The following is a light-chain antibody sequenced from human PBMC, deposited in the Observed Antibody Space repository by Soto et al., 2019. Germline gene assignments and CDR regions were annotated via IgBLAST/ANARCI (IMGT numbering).Light chain of an antibody. CDR3: QQYDSSSPS. V-gene: IGKV1-5*01. Sequence: DIQMTQSPSTLSASVGDGVTITCRASQNISVWLAWYQQRPGKAPKFLIYDASSLETGVPSRFRGSGSWTGFTLTIRSLQPDDFASYYCQQYDSSSPSFGQGTKLDIK. J-gene: IGKJ2*01. CDR1: QNISVW. CDR2: DAS.